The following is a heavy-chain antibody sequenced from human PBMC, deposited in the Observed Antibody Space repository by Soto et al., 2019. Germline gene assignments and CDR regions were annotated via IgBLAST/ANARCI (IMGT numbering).Heavy chain of an antibody. Sequence: EVQLLESGGGLVQPGGSLRLSCAASGLTFSSYAMTWVRQAPGKGLEWVSAMSGGGETTYYADSVRGRFTISRDNSRNTLYLQMNSLGADDSAAYYCAKWHTYYYDSRGFSGFDCWGRGTLVTVSS. V-gene: IGHV3-23*01. CDR1: GLTFSSYA. D-gene: IGHD3-22*01. CDR3: AKWHTYYYDSRGFSGFDC. CDR2: MSGGGETT. J-gene: IGHJ4*02.